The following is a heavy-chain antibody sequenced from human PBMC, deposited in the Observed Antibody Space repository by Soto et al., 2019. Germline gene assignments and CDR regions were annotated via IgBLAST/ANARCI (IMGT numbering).Heavy chain of an antibody. V-gene: IGHV3-23*01. Sequence: EVQLLESGGGLVQPGVSLRLSCAASGFPFRNFAESWIRQAPGKGLEWVSVITSSGDSTFFADSVRGRFTISRDNSKNTLYLQLKSLRAEDTATYYCTTGPFIAGDYWGQGTLVTVSS. CDR3: TTGPFIAGDY. D-gene: IGHD1-1*01. CDR1: GFPFRNFA. J-gene: IGHJ4*02. CDR2: ITSSGDST.